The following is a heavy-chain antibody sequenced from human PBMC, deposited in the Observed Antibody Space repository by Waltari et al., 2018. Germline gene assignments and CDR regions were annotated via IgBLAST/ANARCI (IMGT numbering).Heavy chain of an antibody. CDR2: INHSGST. CDR1: GGSFSGYY. J-gene: IGHJ4*02. V-gene: IGHV4-34*01. Sequence: QVQLQQWGAGLLKPSETLSLTCAVYGGSFSGYYWSWIRQPPGKGLEWIGEINHSGSTNYNPSLKSRVTISVDTSKNQFSLKLSSVTAADTAVYYCARGTRLYGSGSYGYWGQGTLVTVSS. CDR3: ARGTRLYGSGSYGY. D-gene: IGHD3-10*01.